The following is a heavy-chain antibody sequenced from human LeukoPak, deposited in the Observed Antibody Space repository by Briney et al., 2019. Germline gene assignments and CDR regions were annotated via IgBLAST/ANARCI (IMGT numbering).Heavy chain of an antibody. D-gene: IGHD3-3*01. CDR2: IHYSGST. J-gene: IGHJ4*02. V-gene: IGHV4-59*12. CDR1: GGSISSYY. Sequence: SETLSLTCTVSGGSISSYYWSWIRQPPGKGLEWIGYIHYSGSTNYNPSLKSRVTISLDTSKNQFSLKLTSVTAADTAVYYCAREGGFYRPLDYSGQGTLVTVSS. CDR3: AREGGFYRPLDY.